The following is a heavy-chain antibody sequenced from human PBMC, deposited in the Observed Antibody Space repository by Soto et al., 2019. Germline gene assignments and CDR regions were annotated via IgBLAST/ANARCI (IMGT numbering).Heavy chain of an antibody. V-gene: IGHV2-5*02. CDR2: FYWDDDR. D-gene: IGHD1-26*01. J-gene: IGHJ4*02. Sequence: QITLKESGPALVKPTQPLTLTCSFSGFSLSTSGVGVGWVRQAPGKALEWLTLFYWDDDRRYNPSLKIRLTFAKDTSRTQVVLTMTNMDPVDTATYYCAHGSSIVGAPAFAYWGQGILVTVSS. CDR3: AHGSSIVGAPAFAY. CDR1: GFSLSTSGVG.